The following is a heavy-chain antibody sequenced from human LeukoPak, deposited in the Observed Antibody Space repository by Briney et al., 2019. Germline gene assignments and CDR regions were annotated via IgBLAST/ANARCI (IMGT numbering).Heavy chain of an antibody. CDR1: GFSFSSYD. Sequence: PGGSLRLSCAASGFSFSSYDFHWVRQRKGESPEWVSAIGTAGDTYYPGSVKGRFTISRENAKNSSYLQMNILGVGDTAVYYCASATRGGYYDHWGQGTLVSVSS. J-gene: IGHJ5*02. V-gene: IGHV3-13*01. CDR3: ASATRGGYYDH. CDR2: IGTAGDT. D-gene: IGHD3-22*01.